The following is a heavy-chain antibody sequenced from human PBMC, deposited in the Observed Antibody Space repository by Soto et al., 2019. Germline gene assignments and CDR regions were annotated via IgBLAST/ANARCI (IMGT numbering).Heavy chain of an antibody. CDR3: ARDLSYAYCSGGSCYHTLTDY. D-gene: IGHD2-15*01. CDR1: GDTFTSNG. Sequence: GASVKVSCKACGDTFTSNGISWVRQAPGQGLEWMGWISAYNGNTNYAQKLQGRVTMTTDTSTSTAYMELRSLRSDDTAVYYCARDLSYAYCSGGSCYHTLTDYWGQGTLVTV. V-gene: IGHV1-18*01. J-gene: IGHJ4*02. CDR2: ISAYNGNT.